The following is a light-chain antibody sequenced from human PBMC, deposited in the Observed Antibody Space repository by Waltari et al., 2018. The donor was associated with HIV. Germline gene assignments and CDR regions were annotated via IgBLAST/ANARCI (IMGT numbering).Light chain of an antibody. CDR2: GAS. CDR3: QQYSTYPIT. V-gene: IGKV1-16*02. J-gene: IGKJ5*01. CDR1: QDISTY. Sequence: ESHMTQSPSSLTASVRDTVTPTCRASQDISTYLAWFQQKPGRPPKSLIYGASTLQSGVPSKFSGSGSGTDFTLTINSLQPEDFATFYCQQYSTYPITFGQGTRLEIK.